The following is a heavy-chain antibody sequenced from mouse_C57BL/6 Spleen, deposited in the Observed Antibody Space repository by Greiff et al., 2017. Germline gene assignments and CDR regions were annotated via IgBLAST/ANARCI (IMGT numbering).Heavy chain of an antibody. CDR3: ARDRGYDDYFDY. V-gene: IGHV5-16*01. Sequence: EVQLVESEGGLVQPGSSMKLSCTASGFTFSDYYMAWVRQVPEKGLEWVANINYDGSSTYYLDSLKSRFIISRDNAKNILYLQMSSLKSEDTATYYCARDRGYDDYFDYWGQGTTLTVSS. CDR2: INYDGSST. D-gene: IGHD2-2*01. CDR1: GFTFSDYY. J-gene: IGHJ2*01.